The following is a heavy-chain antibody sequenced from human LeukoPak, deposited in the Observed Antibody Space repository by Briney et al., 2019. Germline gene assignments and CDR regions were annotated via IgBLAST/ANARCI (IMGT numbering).Heavy chain of an antibody. Sequence: GGSLRLSCAASEFIFNSYSMNWVRRAPGKGLEWVSSISFSSSISYADSVKGRFTISRDIARNSLYLQMDSLRAEDTAVYYCARNPRGTSPPDYLDCWGQGTQVTVSS. CDR2: ISFSSSI. CDR3: ARNPRGTSPPDYLDC. V-gene: IGHV3-21*01. CDR1: EFIFNSYS. J-gene: IGHJ4*02. D-gene: IGHD3-16*01.